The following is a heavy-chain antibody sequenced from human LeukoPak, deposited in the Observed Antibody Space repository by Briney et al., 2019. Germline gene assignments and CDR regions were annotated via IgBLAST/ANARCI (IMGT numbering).Heavy chain of an antibody. CDR1: GFTFSSYE. Sequence: GGSLRLSCAASGFTFSSYEMHWVRQAPGRGLEWISYITSSAGTIYYADSVKGRFTISRDNAKSSLYLQMNSLRVEDTAVYYCARVHHNTAMVDIDYWGQGTLVTVSS. CDR2: ITSSAGTI. D-gene: IGHD5-18*01. J-gene: IGHJ4*02. CDR3: ARVHHNTAMVDIDY. V-gene: IGHV3-48*03.